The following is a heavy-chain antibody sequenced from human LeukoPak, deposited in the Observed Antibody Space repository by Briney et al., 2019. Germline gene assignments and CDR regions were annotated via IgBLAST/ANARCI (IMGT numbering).Heavy chain of an antibody. CDR2: ISYDGTKK. V-gene: IGHV3-30*18. D-gene: IGHD3-22*01. CDR3: AKDFYDSSGSRYDY. CDR1: GFSFSNYG. Sequence: PGGSLRLSCAASGFSFSNYGMHWVRQAPGKGLEWVAVISYDGTKKYYGDSVKGRYTISRDDSKNTLDLQMNSLRTGDTAVYYCAKDFYDSSGSRYDYWGQGTLVTVSS. J-gene: IGHJ4*02.